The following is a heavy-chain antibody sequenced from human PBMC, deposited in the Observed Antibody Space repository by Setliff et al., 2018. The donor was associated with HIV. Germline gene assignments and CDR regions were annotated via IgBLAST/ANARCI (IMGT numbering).Heavy chain of an antibody. CDR3: ATSGTYYYGSGTYHASAF. Sequence: GASVKVSCKSSGYIFTDYYMHWVQQAPGEGLEWMGRVGPQDGETKYAEKFQGRVTITADTSTGTSVMELSSLKSEDTAVYYCATSGTYYYGSGTYHASAFWGQGTLVTVSS. V-gene: IGHV1-69-2*01. D-gene: IGHD3-10*01. CDR2: VGPQDGET. CDR1: GYIFTDYY. J-gene: IGHJ4*02.